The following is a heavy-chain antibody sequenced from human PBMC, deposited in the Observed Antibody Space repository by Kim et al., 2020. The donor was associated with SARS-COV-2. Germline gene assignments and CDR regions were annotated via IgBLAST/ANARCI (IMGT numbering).Heavy chain of an antibody. Sequence: ASVKVSCKASGYTFTSYGISWVRQAPGQGLEWMGWISAYNGNTNYAQKLQGRVTMTTDTSTSTAYMELRSLRSDDTAVYYCARVLVGLLWFGELNYYGMDVWGQGTTVTVSS. CDR1: GYTFTSYG. CDR3: ARVLVGLLWFGELNYYGMDV. V-gene: IGHV1-18*04. D-gene: IGHD3-10*01. J-gene: IGHJ6*02. CDR2: ISAYNGNT.